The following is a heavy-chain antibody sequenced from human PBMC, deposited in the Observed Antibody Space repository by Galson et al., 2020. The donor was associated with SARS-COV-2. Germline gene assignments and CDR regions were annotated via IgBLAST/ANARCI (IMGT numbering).Heavy chain of an antibody. J-gene: IGHJ3*02. Sequence: GGSLRLSCAASGFTFSSYWMSWVRQAPGKGLEWVANIKQDGSEKYYVDSVKGRFTISRDNAKNSLYLQMNSLRAEDTAVYYCARKLIQLWLPDAFDIWGQGTMVTVSS. CDR2: IKQDGSEK. CDR1: GFTFSSYW. V-gene: IGHV3-7*03. D-gene: IGHD5-18*01. CDR3: ARKLIQLWLPDAFDI.